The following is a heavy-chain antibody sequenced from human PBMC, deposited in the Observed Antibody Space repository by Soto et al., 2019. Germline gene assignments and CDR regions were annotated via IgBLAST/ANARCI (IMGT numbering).Heavy chain of an antibody. CDR2: ISYSGST. D-gene: IGHD3-10*01. V-gene: IGHV4-61*01. Sequence: SETLSLTCTVSGGPVSSGSYYGSWIRQPAGKGLEWIGYISYSGSTNYNPSRKSRVTISVDTSTSTAYMELRSLTSDDTAVYYCARDRRYGSGSYYDYYYYGMDVWGQGTTVTISS. CDR1: GGPVSSGSYY. CDR3: ARDRRYGSGSYYDYYYYGMDV. J-gene: IGHJ6*02.